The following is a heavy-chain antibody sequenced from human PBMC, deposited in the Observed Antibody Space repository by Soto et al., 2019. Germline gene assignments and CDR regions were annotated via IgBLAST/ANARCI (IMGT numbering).Heavy chain of an antibody. V-gene: IGHV2-5*01. Sequence: QITLKESGPTLVKPTQTLTLTCTFSGFSLSTSGVGVGWIRQPPGKALEWLALIYWNDDKRYSPSLKRRLTITKDTSKNQVVLTMTNMDPVDTATYYCAYRSTYGGDYYFDYWGQGTLVTVSS. CDR3: AYRSTYGGDYYFDY. CDR2: IYWNDDK. CDR1: GFSLSTSGVG. D-gene: IGHD2-21*02. J-gene: IGHJ4*02.